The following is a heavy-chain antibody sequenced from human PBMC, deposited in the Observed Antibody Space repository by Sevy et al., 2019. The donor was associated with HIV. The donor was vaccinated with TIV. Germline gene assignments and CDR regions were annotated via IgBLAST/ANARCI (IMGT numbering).Heavy chain of an antibody. D-gene: IGHD6-19*01. CDR3: ARDRQGITVAGTAIDY. CDR2: ITLSGSSI. CDR1: GFTFSSYE. V-gene: IGHV3-48*03. J-gene: IGHJ4*02. Sequence: GGSLRLSCRASGFTFSSYEMNWVRQAPGKGLEWVSYITLSGSSIYYADSVKGRFTISRDNAKNSLYLQMNSLRAEDTAVYYCARDRQGITVAGTAIDYWGQGTLVTVSS.